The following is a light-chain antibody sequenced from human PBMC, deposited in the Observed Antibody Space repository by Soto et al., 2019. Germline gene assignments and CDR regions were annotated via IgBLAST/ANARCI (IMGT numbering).Light chain of an antibody. J-gene: IGKJ3*01. CDR3: QQYDTLPPT. Sequence: DIQMTQSPSSLSASVGDRVTITCQASQDISNYLNWYQQKPGKAPKLLMSDASILETGVPSRFSESGSGTDFTSTITALQPKDIATNYCQQYDTLPPTSGPGTKGDLK. CDR2: DAS. V-gene: IGKV1-33*01. CDR1: QDISNY.